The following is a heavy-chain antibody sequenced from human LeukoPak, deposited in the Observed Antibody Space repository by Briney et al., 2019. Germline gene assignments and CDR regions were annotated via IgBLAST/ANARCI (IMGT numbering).Heavy chain of an antibody. CDR3: ARHRTASDY. V-gene: IGHV3-21*01. CDR1: GFIFSTSW. D-gene: IGHD3-16*02. CDR2: ISTSSSYI. J-gene: IGHJ4*02. Sequence: GGSLRLSCTASGFIFSTSWMTWVRQAPGKGLEWVSSISTSSSYIYYADSVKGRFTISRDNAKNSLYLQMNSLRVEDTAVYYCARHRTASDYWGQGTLVTVSS.